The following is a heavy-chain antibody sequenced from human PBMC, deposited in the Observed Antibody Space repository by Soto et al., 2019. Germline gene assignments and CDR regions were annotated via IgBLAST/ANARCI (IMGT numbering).Heavy chain of an antibody. Sequence: GGSLRLSCAASGFTFSSYAMHWVRRAPGKGLEWVAVISYDGSNKYYADSVKGRFTISRDNSKNTLYLQMNSLRAEDTAVYYCARDSGYCTNGVCYRTPYRSMDVWGQGTTVTVSS. CDR3: ARDSGYCTNGVCYRTPYRSMDV. J-gene: IGHJ6*02. V-gene: IGHV3-30-3*01. CDR2: ISYDGSNK. CDR1: GFTFSSYA. D-gene: IGHD2-8*01.